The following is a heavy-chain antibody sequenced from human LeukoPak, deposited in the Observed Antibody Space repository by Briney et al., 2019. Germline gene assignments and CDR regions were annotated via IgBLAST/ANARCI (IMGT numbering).Heavy chain of an antibody. CDR3: ARGRLRAVRGVPQSPRNWFDP. D-gene: IGHD3-10*01. J-gene: IGHJ5*02. V-gene: IGHV4-34*01. Sequence: PSETLSLTCAVYGGSFSGYYWSWIRQPPGKGLEWIGEINHSGSTNYNPSLKSRVTISVDTSKNQFSLKLSSVTAADTAVYYCARGRLRAVRGVPQSPRNWFDPWGQGTLVTVSS. CDR1: GGSFSGYY. CDR2: INHSGST.